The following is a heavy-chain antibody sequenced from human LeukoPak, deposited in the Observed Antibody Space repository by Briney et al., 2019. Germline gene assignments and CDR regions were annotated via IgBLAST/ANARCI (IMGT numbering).Heavy chain of an antibody. CDR1: GYTFTSYD. V-gene: IGHV1-8*03. CDR3: ARVGWFGELNWFDP. Sequence: ASVKVSCNASGYTFTSYDINWVRQATGQGREWMGWMNPNSGNTGYAQKFQGRVTITRNTSISTAYMELSSLRSEDTAVYYCARVGWFGELNWFDPWGQGTLVTVSS. CDR2: MNPNSGNT. D-gene: IGHD3-10*01. J-gene: IGHJ5*02.